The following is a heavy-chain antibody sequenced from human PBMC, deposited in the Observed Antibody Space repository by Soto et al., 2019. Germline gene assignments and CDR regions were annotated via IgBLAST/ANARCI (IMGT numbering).Heavy chain of an antibody. CDR2: ISYDGSNE. Sequence: QVHLVESGGGVVQPGRSLRLSCAASEFSFSNYAMHWVRQAPGKGQAWVAIISYDGSNEYYADSVKGRFTISRDNSKNTLFLQMNSLRVQDTAVYYCARDRAWRFLEWSIDYSGQGTLVTVSS. CDR3: ARDRAWRFLEWSIDY. J-gene: IGHJ4*02. D-gene: IGHD3-3*01. CDR1: EFSFSNYA. V-gene: IGHV3-30-3*01.